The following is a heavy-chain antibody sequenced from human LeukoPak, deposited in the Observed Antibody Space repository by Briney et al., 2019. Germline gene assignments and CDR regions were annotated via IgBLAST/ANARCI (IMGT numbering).Heavy chain of an antibody. Sequence: SGRSLRLSCAASGFTFSSYGMHWVHQAPGKGLEWVAVIWYDGSNKYYADSVKGRFTISRDNSKNTLYLQMNSLRAEDTAVYYCARDGRALTVTTEVGYWGQGTLVTVSS. J-gene: IGHJ4*02. D-gene: IGHD4-17*01. CDR1: GFTFSSYG. CDR3: ARDGRALTVTTEVGY. V-gene: IGHV3-33*01. CDR2: IWYDGSNK.